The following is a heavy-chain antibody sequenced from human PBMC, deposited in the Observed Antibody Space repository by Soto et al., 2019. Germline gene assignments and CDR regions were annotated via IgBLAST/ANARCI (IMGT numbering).Heavy chain of an antibody. CDR2: IFSNDEK. CDR3: ARIRERGVVVPAAMMGFDY. V-gene: IGHV2-26*01. D-gene: IGHD2-2*01. CDR1: GFSLSNARMG. Sequence: QVTLKESGPVLVKPTETLTLTCTVSGFSLSNARMGVSWIRQPPGKALEWLAHIFSNDEKSYSTSLKSRLTISKDTSKSQVVLTMTNMDPVDTATYYCARIRERGVVVPAAMMGFDYRGQGTLVTVSS. J-gene: IGHJ4*02.